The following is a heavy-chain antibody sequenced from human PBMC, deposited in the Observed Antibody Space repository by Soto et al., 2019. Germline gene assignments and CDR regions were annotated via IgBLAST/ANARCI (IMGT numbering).Heavy chain of an antibody. J-gene: IGHJ6*02. CDR2: ITHRGGST. Sequence: PGGSLRLSCAASGFTFSSYAMSWVRQAPGKGLEWVSSITHRGGSTYYADSVKGRFTISRDNSKNTLYLQMHSLRAEDTAVYYCAKGGDTAMVVDYYYVMDVWGQGTTVTVSS. CDR3: AKGGDTAMVVDYYYVMDV. CDR1: GFTFSSYA. D-gene: IGHD5-18*01. V-gene: IGHV3-23*01.